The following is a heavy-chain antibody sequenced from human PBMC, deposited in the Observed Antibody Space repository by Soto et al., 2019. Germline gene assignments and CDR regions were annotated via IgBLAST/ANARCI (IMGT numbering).Heavy chain of an antibody. D-gene: IGHD1-1*01. Sequence: GGSLRLSCAASGFTFSNYAMHWVRQAPGKGLEWVAVISYDGSNKYYADSVKGRFTISRDNSKNTLYLQMNSLRAEDTAVYYCAREQLERNHYYYGMDVWGQGTTVTVSS. J-gene: IGHJ6*02. CDR3: AREQLERNHYYYGMDV. CDR1: GFTFSNYA. CDR2: ISYDGSNK. V-gene: IGHV3-30-3*01.